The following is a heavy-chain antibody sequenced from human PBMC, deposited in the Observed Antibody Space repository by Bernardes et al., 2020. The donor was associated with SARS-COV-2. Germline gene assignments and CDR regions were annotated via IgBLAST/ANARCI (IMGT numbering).Heavy chain of an antibody. CDR1: GFTFSNNG. Sequence: GGSLRLSCATSGFTFSNNGMGWVRQAPGKGLEWVSSISASGGTTYYADSVKGRSTLSRDNSNNTLYMQLSSLRAEDTAIYFCAKCVYTSGYYGFDYWGQGSLVTVSS. CDR2: ISASGGTT. CDR3: AKCVYTSGYYGFDY. D-gene: IGHD5-12*01. V-gene: IGHV3-23*01. J-gene: IGHJ4*02.